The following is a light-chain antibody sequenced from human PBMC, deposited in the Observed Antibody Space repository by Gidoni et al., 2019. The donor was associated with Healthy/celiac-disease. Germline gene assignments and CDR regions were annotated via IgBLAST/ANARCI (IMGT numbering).Light chain of an antibody. CDR3: QHHT. J-gene: IGKJ2*01. V-gene: IGKV1-39*01. CDR1: QSISSY. Sequence: DIQMTQSPSSLSASVGDRVTITCRASQSISSYLNWYQQKPGKAPKLLIYAASSFQSGVPSRFSGSGSGTDFTLTISSLQPEDFATYYCQHHTFGQGTKLEIK. CDR2: AAS.